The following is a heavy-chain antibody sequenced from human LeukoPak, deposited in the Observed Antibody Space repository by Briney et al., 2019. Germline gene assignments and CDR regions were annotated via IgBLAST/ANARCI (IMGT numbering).Heavy chain of an antibody. CDR2: IYYSGST. CDR1: GGSISSYY. D-gene: IGHD6-13*01. CDR3: ASLSTFGAQQLVPEFDY. V-gene: IGHV4-59*08. Sequence: KTSETLSLTCTVSGGSISSYYWSWIRQPPGQGLEWIGYIYYSGSTTYNPSLKSRVTISVDTSKNHFSLTLNSVTAADTAVYYCASLSTFGAQQLVPEFDYWGQGTLVTVSS. J-gene: IGHJ4*02.